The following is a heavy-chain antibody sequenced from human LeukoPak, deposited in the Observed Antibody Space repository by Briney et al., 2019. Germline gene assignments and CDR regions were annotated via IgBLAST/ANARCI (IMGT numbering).Heavy chain of an antibody. D-gene: IGHD5/OR15-5a*01. V-gene: IGHV3-33*01. J-gene: IGHJ6*04. CDR1: GFTFSSYG. CDR3: ARDVSGMDV. CDR2: IRYDGSNK. Sequence: AGGSLRLSCAASGFTFSSYGMHWVGQAPGKGLEWVAVIRYDGSNKYYADSVKGRFTISRDNSKNTLYLQMNSLRAEDTAVYYCARDVSGMDVWGKGTTVTVSS.